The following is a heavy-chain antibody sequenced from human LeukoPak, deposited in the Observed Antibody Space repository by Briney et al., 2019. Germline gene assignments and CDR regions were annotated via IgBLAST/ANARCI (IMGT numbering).Heavy chain of an antibody. V-gene: IGHV3-48*03. J-gene: IGHJ4*02. CDR2: ISSSGSTI. CDR3: AKDGNYYGSGSYYKTFDY. Sequence: GGSLRLSCAASGFTFSSYEMNWVRQAPGKGLEWVSYISSSGSTIYYADSVKGRFTISRDNSKNTLYLQMNSLRAEDTAVYYCAKDGNYYGSGSYYKTFDYWGQGTLVTVSS. D-gene: IGHD3-10*01. CDR1: GFTFSSYE.